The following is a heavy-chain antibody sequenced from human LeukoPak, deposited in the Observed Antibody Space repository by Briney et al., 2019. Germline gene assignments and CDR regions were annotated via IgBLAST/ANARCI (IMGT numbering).Heavy chain of an antibody. CDR1: GFTLSSFA. Sequence: GGSLRLSCAASGFTLSSFAMHWVRQAPGKGLEWVAVISYDGSNEYYADSVKGRFTISRDNSKSTLYLQMNSLRDEDTAVYLCARDPLAYGSGRQNPPIDYWGQGTLVTVSS. V-gene: IGHV3-30-3*01. CDR3: ARDPLAYGSGRQNPPIDY. D-gene: IGHD3-10*01. J-gene: IGHJ4*02. CDR2: ISYDGSNE.